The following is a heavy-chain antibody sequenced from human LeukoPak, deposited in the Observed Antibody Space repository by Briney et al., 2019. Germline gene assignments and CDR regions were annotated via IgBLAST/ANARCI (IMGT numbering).Heavy chain of an antibody. CDR3: AKDRLAYSGHDYMYYYYGMDV. D-gene: IGHD5-12*01. CDR2: ISGSGGST. CDR1: GFTFSSYA. V-gene: IGHV3-23*01. Sequence: GESLRLSCAASGFTFSSYAMSWVRQAPGKGLEWVSAISGSGGSTHYADSVKGRFTISRDNSKNTLYLQMNSLRAEDTAVYYCAKDRLAYSGHDYMYYYYGMDVWGQGTTVTVSS. J-gene: IGHJ6*02.